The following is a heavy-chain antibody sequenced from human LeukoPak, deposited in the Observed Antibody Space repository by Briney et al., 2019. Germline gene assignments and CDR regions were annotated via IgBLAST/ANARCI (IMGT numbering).Heavy chain of an antibody. D-gene: IGHD6-13*01. CDR2: TYWDDDK. CDR1: GYSLSTSGVG. V-gene: IGHV2-5*02. CDR3: ALSIAAPTQFDY. J-gene: IGHJ4*02. Sequence: SGPTLVNTTQNLTLTCTFYGYSLSTSGVGGGWIRQPPGKALELLALTYWDDDKRYSPSLKSRLTITKHTSKNQVVLTMTKMYPVDTATYYCALSIAAPTQFDYWGQGTLVIVSS.